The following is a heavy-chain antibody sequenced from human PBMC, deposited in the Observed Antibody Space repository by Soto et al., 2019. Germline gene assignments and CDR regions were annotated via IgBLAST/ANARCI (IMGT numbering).Heavy chain of an antibody. D-gene: IGHD2-2*01. CDR2: ISSGGFIT. CDR1: GFTFSDYY. CDR3: ATGVVPATKWGYYSYGLDV. V-gene: IGHV3-11*01. Sequence: QVQLVESGGGSVKPGGSLRLSCAASGFTFSDYYMSWIRQAPGKGLEWVSYISSGGFITYYADSVKGRFTTSWDKAKTSPYLQMNTLGANDTALYYGATGVVPATKWGYYSYGLDVWGQGTTVTVSS. J-gene: IGHJ6*02.